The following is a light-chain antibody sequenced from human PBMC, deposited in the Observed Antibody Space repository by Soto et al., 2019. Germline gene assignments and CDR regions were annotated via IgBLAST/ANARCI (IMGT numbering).Light chain of an antibody. Sequence: DIQMTQSPSSLSASVGDRVTIPCRASQTISRNLNWYQQKPGKAPKLLIYAASSSQSGVPSRFSGSGSGTDFTLAISSLQPEDFATYYCQQSDSIPITFGQGTRRRL. CDR3: QQSDSIPIT. V-gene: IGKV1-39*01. CDR2: AAS. CDR1: QTISRN. J-gene: IGKJ5*01.